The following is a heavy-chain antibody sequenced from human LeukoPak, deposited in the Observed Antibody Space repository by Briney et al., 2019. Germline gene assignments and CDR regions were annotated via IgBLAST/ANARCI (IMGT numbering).Heavy chain of an antibody. D-gene: IGHD6-19*01. V-gene: IGHV3-74*01. Sequence: GGSLRLSCAASGFGFSNFWMHWVRQAPGKGLVWASRINSDGSSTSYADSVKGRFTISRDNAKNTLYLQMNSLRAEDTAVYHCARDRSSGAGIAVAGTPLYWGQGTLVTVSS. CDR1: GFGFSNFW. CDR2: INSDGSST. J-gene: IGHJ4*02. CDR3: ARDRSSGAGIAVAGTPLY.